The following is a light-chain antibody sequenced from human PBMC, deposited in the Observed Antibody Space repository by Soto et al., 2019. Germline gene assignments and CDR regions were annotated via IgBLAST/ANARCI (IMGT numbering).Light chain of an antibody. V-gene: IGKV3-11*01. CDR3: QQYNNWPSWT. J-gene: IGKJ1*01. Sequence: EIVVTQSPATLSLSPWERATLSCRASQSVSSYLAWYQHKPGQAPRLLIYDASNRATGIPARFSGSGSGTDFTLTTSRLEPEDFAVYYCQQYNNWPSWTFGQGTKVDI. CDR2: DAS. CDR1: QSVSSY.